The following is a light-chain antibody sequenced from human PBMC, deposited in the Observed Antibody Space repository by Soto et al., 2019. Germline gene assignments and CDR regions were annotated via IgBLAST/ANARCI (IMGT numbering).Light chain of an antibody. CDR2: EVT. V-gene: IGLV2-8*01. Sequence: QSALTQPPSASGSPGQSVTISCAGTSSDVGGYDYVSWYQQHPGKAPKLVIYEVTKRPSGVPDRFSGSKSGNTASLTVSGLQDEDEADYYCSSYAGSQRVFGGGTKLTVL. CDR1: SSDVGGYDY. J-gene: IGLJ3*02. CDR3: SSYAGSQRV.